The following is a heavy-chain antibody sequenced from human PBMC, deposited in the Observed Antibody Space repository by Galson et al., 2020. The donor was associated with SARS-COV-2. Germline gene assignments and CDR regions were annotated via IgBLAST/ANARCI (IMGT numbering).Heavy chain of an antibody. CDR1: GFKLNYSD. D-gene: IGHD6-6*01. J-gene: IGHJ4*02. Sequence: GGFLRLSCDTSGFKLNYSDMQCVRQAPGMGSECVALEWYCGSNSRYANSVKSRFTISRDNSKNTVYLQMNSRRDDDTAVCYCVRSTSDYSDYWGQGTLVTVSS. V-gene: IGHV3-33*03. CDR3: VRSTSDYSDY. CDR2: EWYCGSNS.